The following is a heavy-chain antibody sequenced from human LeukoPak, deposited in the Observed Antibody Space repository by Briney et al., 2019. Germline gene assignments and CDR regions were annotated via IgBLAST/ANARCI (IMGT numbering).Heavy chain of an antibody. CDR2: INSEGNSA. D-gene: IGHD6-19*01. Sequence: GGSLRLSCAASGCTFSTYWMHWVRQAPGKGLVWVSRINSEGNSAGYADSVRGRFTISRDNAKNTVYLQMNSLRAEDTAVFYCARAPAGPHYNYYYMDVWGEGTMVTVSS. CDR3: ARAPAGPHYNYYYMDV. J-gene: IGHJ6*03. V-gene: IGHV3-74*01. CDR1: GCTFSTYW.